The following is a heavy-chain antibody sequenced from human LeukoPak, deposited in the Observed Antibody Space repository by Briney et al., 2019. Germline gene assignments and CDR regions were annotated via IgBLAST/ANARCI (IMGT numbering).Heavy chain of an antibody. D-gene: IGHD3-10*01. V-gene: IGHV3-23*01. J-gene: IGHJ4*02. CDR2: ISGSGGST. CDR1: GFTFSSYA. Sequence: GGSLRLSCAASGFTFSSYAMSWVLHAPGKGREWFSAISGSGGSTFYAGSVKGRFTISRDNSKNTLYLQMNSLRAEDTAVYYCAKRIGSGSGPFDYWGQETLVTVSS. CDR3: AKRIGSGSGPFDY.